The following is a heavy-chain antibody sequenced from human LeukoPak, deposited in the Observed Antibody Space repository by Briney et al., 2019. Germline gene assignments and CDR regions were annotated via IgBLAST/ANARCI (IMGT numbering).Heavy chain of an antibody. J-gene: IGHJ5*02. V-gene: IGHV4-4*07. CDR2: IYTSGST. CDR1: GGSISSYY. D-gene: IGHD3-22*01. Sequence: SETLSLTCTVSGGSISSYYWSWIRQPAGKGLEWIGRIYTSGSTNYNPSLKSRVTMSVDTSKTPFSLKLSSVTAADTAVYYCARDRGRYYYDSSGYYPGSWFDPWGQGTLVTVSS. CDR3: ARDRGRYYYDSSGYYPGSWFDP.